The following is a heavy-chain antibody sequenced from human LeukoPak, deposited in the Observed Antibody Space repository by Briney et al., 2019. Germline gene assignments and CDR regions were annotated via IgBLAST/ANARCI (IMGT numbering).Heavy chain of an antibody. J-gene: IGHJ4*02. V-gene: IGHV4-59*01. CDR3: ARSGSGSSYGLDFDY. D-gene: IGHD3-10*01. Sequence: SETLSLTCTVSGGSISSYYWSWIRQPPGKGLEWIGYIYYSGSTNYNPSLKSRVTISVDTSKNQFSLKLSSVTAADTAVYYCARSGSGSSYGLDFDYWGQGTLVTVSS. CDR2: IYYSGST. CDR1: GGSISSYY.